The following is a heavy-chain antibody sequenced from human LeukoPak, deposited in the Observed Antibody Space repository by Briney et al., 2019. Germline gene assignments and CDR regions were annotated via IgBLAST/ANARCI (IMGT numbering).Heavy chain of an antibody. V-gene: IGHV5-51*01. Sequence: GESLMISSKASAYSFISYWIGCVRQMPGKSLEGMGVIYPGDSDTRYSTSFRGQITISADKPLSTAYLQWSSLKDSDTAMYYCARLPSLVGRPFDYWGQGTLVTVSS. CDR2: IYPGDSDT. D-gene: IGHD2-15*01. CDR3: ARLPSLVGRPFDY. CDR1: AYSFISYW. J-gene: IGHJ4*02.